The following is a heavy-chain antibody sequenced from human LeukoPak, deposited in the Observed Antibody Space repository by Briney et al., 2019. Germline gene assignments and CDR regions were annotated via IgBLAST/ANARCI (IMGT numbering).Heavy chain of an antibody. Sequence: GGSLRLSCAASGFTFSSYWMSWVRQAPGKGLEWVANIKQDGSEKYFVDSVKGRFTISRDNAQNSLYLQMTSLRAEDTAVYCCAREGDYYDCSGYQLFFDYWGQGTLVTVSS. J-gene: IGHJ4*02. CDR1: GFTFSSYW. CDR3: AREGDYYDCSGYQLFFDY. D-gene: IGHD3-22*01. CDR2: IKQDGSEK. V-gene: IGHV3-7*01.